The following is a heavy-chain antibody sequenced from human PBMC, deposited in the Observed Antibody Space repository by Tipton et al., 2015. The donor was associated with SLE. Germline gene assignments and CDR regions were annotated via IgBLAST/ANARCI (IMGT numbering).Heavy chain of an antibody. J-gene: IGHJ4*02. Sequence: SLRLSCAASGFTFSSYAMSWVRQSPGMGLVWVSRIESDGSGTVYADSVQGRFTISRDNARNTLYLQLNSLRAEDTAVYYCARAWSPGVRGFGYWGQGTLVTVSS. CDR1: GFTFSSYA. V-gene: IGHV3-74*01. CDR2: IESDGSGT. D-gene: IGHD2-8*01. CDR3: ARAWSPGVRGFGY.